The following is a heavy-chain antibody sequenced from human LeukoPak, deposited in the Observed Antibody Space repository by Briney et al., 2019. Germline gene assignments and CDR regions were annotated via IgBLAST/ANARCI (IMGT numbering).Heavy chain of an antibody. Sequence: GGSLRLSCAASGFTFSSYSMNWVRQAPGKGLEWVSSISSSSNYIYHADSVKGRFTISRDNAKNSLYLQMNSLRAEDTAMYYCARVQGGYSYGYDAFDIWGQGTMVTVSS. V-gene: IGHV3-21*01. J-gene: IGHJ3*02. D-gene: IGHD5-18*01. CDR2: ISSSSNYI. CDR1: GFTFSSYS. CDR3: ARVQGGYSYGYDAFDI.